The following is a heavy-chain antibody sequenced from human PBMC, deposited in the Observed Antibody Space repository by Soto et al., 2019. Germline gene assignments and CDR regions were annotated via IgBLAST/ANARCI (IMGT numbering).Heavy chain of an antibody. CDR3: AREGYSSSWYFTQNNWFDP. D-gene: IGHD6-13*01. CDR1: GYTFTSYG. Sequence: VASVKVSCKASGYTFTSYGISWVRQAPGQGLEWMGWISAYNGNTNYAQKLQGRVTMTTDTSTSTAYMELRSLRSDDTAVYYCAREGYSSSWYFTQNNWFDPWGQGTLVTVSS. V-gene: IGHV1-18*01. J-gene: IGHJ5*02. CDR2: ISAYNGNT.